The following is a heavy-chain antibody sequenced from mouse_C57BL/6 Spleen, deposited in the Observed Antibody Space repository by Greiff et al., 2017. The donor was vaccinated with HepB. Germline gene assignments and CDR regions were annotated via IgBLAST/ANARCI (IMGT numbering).Heavy chain of an antibody. CDR3: ARPYYYGSRGYYFDY. V-gene: IGHV1-18*01. D-gene: IGHD1-1*01. J-gene: IGHJ2*01. CDR2: INPNNGGT. CDR1: GYTFTDYN. Sequence: EVQLQQSGPELVKPGASVKIPCKASGYTFTDYNMDWVKQSHGKSLEWIGDINPNNGGTIYNQKFKGKATLTVDKSSSTAYMELRSLTSEDTAVYYCARPYYYGSRGYYFDYWGQGTTLTVSS.